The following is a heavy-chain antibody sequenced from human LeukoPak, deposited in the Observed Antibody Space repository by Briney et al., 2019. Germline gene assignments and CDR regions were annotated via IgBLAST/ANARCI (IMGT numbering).Heavy chain of an antibody. CDR2: IKGDGSST. J-gene: IGHJ4*02. Sequence: GGSLRLSCAASGFTFSSYWMHWVRHTPGKGLVWVSRIKGDGSSTSYADSVKGRFTISRDNAKNTLSLQLNSLRAEDTAVYYCAREQWFRWEYWGQGILVTVSS. D-gene: IGHD3-22*01. CDR3: AREQWFRWEY. CDR1: GFTFSSYW. V-gene: IGHV3-74*01.